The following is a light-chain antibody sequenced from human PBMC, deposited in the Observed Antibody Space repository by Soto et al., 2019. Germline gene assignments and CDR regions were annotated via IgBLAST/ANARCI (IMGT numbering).Light chain of an antibody. CDR2: DVT. J-gene: IGLJ3*02. V-gene: IGLV2-11*01. CDR3: CSYAGSSLWV. Sequence: QSALTQPRSVSGSPGQSVTISCTGTSSDVGTYNYVSWYQQHPGKAPKLVIYDVTKRPSGVPDRFSGSKSGNTASLTISGVQAEDEADYYCCSYAGSSLWVFGGGTKLTVL. CDR1: SSDVGTYNY.